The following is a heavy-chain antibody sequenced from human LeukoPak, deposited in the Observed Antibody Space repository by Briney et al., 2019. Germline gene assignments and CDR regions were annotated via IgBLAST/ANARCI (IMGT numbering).Heavy chain of an antibody. V-gene: IGHV3-23*01. Sequence: GGSLRLSCVASEFTFSSYAMSWVRQAPGKGLEWVSAISGSGGSTYYADSVKGRFTISRDNSKNTLYLQMNSLRAEDTAVYYRAKDGPRSTSCCIWFDPWGQGTLVTVSS. CDR2: ISGSGGST. D-gene: IGHD2-2*01. CDR3: AKDGPRSTSCCIWFDP. CDR1: EFTFSSYA. J-gene: IGHJ5*02.